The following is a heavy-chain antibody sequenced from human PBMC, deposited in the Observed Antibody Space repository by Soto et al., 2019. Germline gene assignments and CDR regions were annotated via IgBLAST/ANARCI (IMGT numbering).Heavy chain of an antibody. CDR1: GGTFSSYT. V-gene: IGHV1-69*08. D-gene: IGHD3-10*01. CDR3: ARAGGEVLCFGRWGIDAFDI. Sequence: QVQLVQSGAEVKKPGSSVKVSCKASGGTFSSYTISWVRQAPGQGHEWMRRIIPILGKANYAQKFQGRVTITADKTRRTAYVGRRSLRSGETAGYYCARAGGEVLCFGRWGIDAFDIWGQGTMVPVSS. J-gene: IGHJ3*02. CDR2: IIPILGKA.